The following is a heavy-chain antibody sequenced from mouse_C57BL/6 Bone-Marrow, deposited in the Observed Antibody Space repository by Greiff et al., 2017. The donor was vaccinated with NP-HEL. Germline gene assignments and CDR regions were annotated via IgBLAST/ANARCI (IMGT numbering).Heavy chain of an antibody. Sequence: QVQLQQPGAELVKPGASVTLSCKASGYTFTSYWMHWVKQRPGQGLEWIGMIHPNSGSTNYNAQFTSKATLTVDTSSSTAYMQLSSLTSEDSAVYYRAYYYGSSSCWYFDVWGTGTTVTVSS. D-gene: IGHD1-1*01. V-gene: IGHV1-64*01. CDR1: GYTFTSYW. CDR3: AYYYGSSSCWYFDV. CDR2: IHPNSGST. J-gene: IGHJ1*03.